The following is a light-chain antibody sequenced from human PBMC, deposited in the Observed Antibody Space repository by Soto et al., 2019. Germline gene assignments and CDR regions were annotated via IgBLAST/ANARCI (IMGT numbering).Light chain of an antibody. J-gene: IGLJ1*01. CDR1: SSDVGGSNY. V-gene: IGLV2-14*01. Sequence: QSVQTQPASVSGSPGQSIAISCTGTSSDVGGSNYVSWYQHHPGKAPKLIISEVSNRPSGVSYRFSGSKSGDTASLTISGLQAEDEADYYCCSRTTSSTYVFGPGTKVTVL. CDR3: CSRTTSSTYV. CDR2: EVS.